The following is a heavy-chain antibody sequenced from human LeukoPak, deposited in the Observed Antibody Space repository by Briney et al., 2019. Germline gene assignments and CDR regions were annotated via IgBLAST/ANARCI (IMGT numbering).Heavy chain of an antibody. CDR3: AKDRSSSWYEGPFNGMDV. CDR2: INTDGSST. J-gene: IGHJ6*02. D-gene: IGHD6-13*01. Sequence: GGSLRLSCAASGFTFSSYWMHWVRQAPGKGLVWVSRINTDGSSTSYADSVKGRFTISRDNSKNTLYLQMNSLRAEDTAVYYCAKDRSSSWYEGPFNGMDVWGQGTTVTVSS. V-gene: IGHV3-74*01. CDR1: GFTFSSYW.